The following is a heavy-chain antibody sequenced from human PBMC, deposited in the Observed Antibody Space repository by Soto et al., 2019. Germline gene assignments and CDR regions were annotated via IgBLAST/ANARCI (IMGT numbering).Heavy chain of an antibody. D-gene: IGHD1-26*01. Sequence: PSETLSLTCTVSGGSISSYYWSWIRQPPGKGLEWIGYIYYSGSTNYNPSLKSRVTISVDTSKNQFSLKLSSVTAADTAVYYCAGGAKALSVGATDYWGQGTLVTVS. V-gene: IGHV4-59*08. J-gene: IGHJ4*02. CDR3: AGGAKALSVGATDY. CDR1: GGSISSYY. CDR2: IYYSGST.